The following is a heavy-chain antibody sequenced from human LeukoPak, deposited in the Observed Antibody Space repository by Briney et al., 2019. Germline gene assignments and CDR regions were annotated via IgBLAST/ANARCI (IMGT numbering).Heavy chain of an antibody. CDR3: ARGARGSGTASDY. D-gene: IGHD3-10*01. CDR2: ISSSGSAI. CDR1: GFTFSRYS. J-gene: IGHJ4*02. Sequence: PGGSLRLSCAASGFTFSRYSLSWVRQAPGKGLEWVSYISSSGSAIYYADSVKGRFTISRDNAKNSLYLQMNSLRAEDTAVYYCARGARGSGTASDYWGQGTLVTVSS. V-gene: IGHV3-48*04.